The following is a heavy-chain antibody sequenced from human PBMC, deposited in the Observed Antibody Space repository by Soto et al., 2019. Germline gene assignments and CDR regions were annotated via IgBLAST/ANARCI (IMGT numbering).Heavy chain of an antibody. CDR2: ISGSGETP. Sequence: GVSLRLSCSASGFTYDTYPMSWVRQAPGKGLEWVSGISGSGETPYYADSVKGRFTISRDNYKNMLYLQMNSLRAEDPAVYYCAKDRRITMVRGVLSDFDSWGQGNLVTVS. J-gene: IGHJ4*01. CDR1: GFTYDTYP. V-gene: IGHV3-23*01. CDR3: AKDRRITMVRGVLSDFDS. D-gene: IGHD3-10*01.